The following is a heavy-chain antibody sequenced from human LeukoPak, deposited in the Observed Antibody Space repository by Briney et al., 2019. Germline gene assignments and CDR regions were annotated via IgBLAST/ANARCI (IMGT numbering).Heavy chain of an antibody. CDR1: GFTFSSYW. Sequence: GGSLRLSCAASGFTFSSYWMTWVRQAPGKGLEWVANINQDGSEKYYMDSVKGRFTISRDNSKNTVYLQMNSLRAEDTAVYYCAKYIVQTAIRTFDYWGQGTLVTVSS. CDR2: INQDGSEK. J-gene: IGHJ4*02. V-gene: IGHV3-7*03. CDR3: AKYIVQTAIRTFDY. D-gene: IGHD2-21*02.